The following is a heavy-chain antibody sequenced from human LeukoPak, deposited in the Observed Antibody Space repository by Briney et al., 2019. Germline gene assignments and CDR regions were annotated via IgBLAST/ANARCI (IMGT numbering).Heavy chain of an antibody. V-gene: IGHV3-21*01. Sequence: PGGSLRLSCAASGFTFSSSTMNWVRRAPGKGLEWVSSISSGTDYIYYADSVKGRFTISRDNAKNSLYLQMNSLRAEDTAVYYCARDITGSNYNTNYYYYYMDVWGKGTTVTVSS. CDR3: ARDITGSNYNTNYYYYYMDV. CDR2: ISSGTDYI. J-gene: IGHJ6*03. D-gene: IGHD4-11*01. CDR1: GFTFSSST.